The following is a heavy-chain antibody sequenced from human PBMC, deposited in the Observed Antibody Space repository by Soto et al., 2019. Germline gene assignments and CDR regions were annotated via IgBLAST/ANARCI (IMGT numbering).Heavy chain of an antibody. CDR1: GFTFSDYY. J-gene: IGHJ6*03. D-gene: IGHD4-17*01. CDR3: ARAFLRTGYMDV. CDR2: ISTGSSTI. Sequence: PGGSLRLSCVVSGFTFSDYYMSWIRQAPGKGLEWVSYISTGSSTIYYADSVKGRFTISRDNAKNSLYLQMNSLRAEDTAVYYCARAFLRTGYMDVWGKGTTVTVSS. V-gene: IGHV3-11*01.